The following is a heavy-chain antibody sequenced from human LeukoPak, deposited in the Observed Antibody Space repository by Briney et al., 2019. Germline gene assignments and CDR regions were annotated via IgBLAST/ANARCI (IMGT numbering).Heavy chain of an antibody. CDR2: IRYDGSNK. J-gene: IGHJ4*02. CDR1: GFTFSSYG. V-gene: IGHV3-30*02. Sequence: GGSLRLSCAASGFTFSSYGMHWVRQAPGKGLEWVAFIRYDGSNKYYADSVKGRFTISRDNSKNTLYLQMNSLRAEDTAVYYCAKDSYNIVPGTGYFDYWGQGTLVTVSS. D-gene: IGHD2-8*01. CDR3: AKDSYNIVPGTGYFDY.